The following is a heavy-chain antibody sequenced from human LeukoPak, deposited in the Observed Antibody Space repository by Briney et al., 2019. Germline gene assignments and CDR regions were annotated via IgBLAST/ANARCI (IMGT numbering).Heavy chain of an antibody. V-gene: IGHV1-18*01. CDR3: TRVGGYSYDLMPDDY. Sequence: GASVKVSCKASGYTFTSYGISWVRQAPGQGLEWMGWISAYNGNTNYAQKLQGRVTMTTDTSTSTAYMELRSLRSDDTAVYYCTRVGGYSYDLMPDDYWGQGTLVTVSS. CDR2: ISAYNGNT. CDR1: GYTFTSYG. D-gene: IGHD5-18*01. J-gene: IGHJ4*02.